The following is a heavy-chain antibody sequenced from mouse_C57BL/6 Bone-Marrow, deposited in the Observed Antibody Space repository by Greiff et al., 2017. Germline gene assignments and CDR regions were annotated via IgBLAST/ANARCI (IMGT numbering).Heavy chain of an antibody. J-gene: IGHJ2*01. V-gene: IGHV7-3*01. Sequence: EVQLVESGGGLVQPGGSLSLSCAASGFTFTDYYMGWVRQPPGKGLEWLGVIRNKANGYTTEYSASVKGRFTVSRDTSQSILYLQMNALRAEDSATYYCARLPLYYSFDYWGQGTTLTVSS. D-gene: IGHD2-1*01. CDR3: ARLPLYYSFDY. CDR1: GFTFTDYY. CDR2: IRNKANGYTT.